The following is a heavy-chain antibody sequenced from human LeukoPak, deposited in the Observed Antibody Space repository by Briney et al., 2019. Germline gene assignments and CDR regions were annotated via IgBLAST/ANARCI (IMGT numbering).Heavy chain of an antibody. D-gene: IGHD3-10*01. CDR2: IDPSDSYT. CDR3: ARHAYYYGSGSGFGIDY. J-gene: IGHJ4*02. Sequence: GESLRISCKGSGYSFTSYWISWVRQMPGKGLEWMGRIDPSDSYTNYSPSFQGHVTISADKSISTAYLQWSSLKASDTAMYYCARHAYYYGSGSGFGIDYWGQGTLVTVSS. CDR1: GYSFTSYW. V-gene: IGHV5-10-1*01.